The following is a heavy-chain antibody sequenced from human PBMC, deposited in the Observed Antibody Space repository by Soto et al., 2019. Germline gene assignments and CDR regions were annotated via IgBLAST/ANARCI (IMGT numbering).Heavy chain of an antibody. J-gene: IGHJ4*02. Sequence: EVQLLESGGGLVQPGGSQRLSCTASGCTFSSYALSWVRQAPGKGLEWVASISASGGSTYYADSVKGRVTISRDNSKNPLYLQMSSLRAEDTAVYYCAKESLKTPVTGPVDCWGQGTVVTVSS. D-gene: IGHD6-19*01. CDR2: ISASGGST. CDR1: GCTFSSYA. CDR3: AKESLKTPVTGPVDC. V-gene: IGHV3-23*01.